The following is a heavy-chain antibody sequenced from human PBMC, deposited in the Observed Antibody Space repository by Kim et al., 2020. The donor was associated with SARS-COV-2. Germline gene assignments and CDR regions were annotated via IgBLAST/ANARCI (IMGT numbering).Heavy chain of an antibody. CDR1: GFTFSTYA. CDR3: AREPFGSGNDY. CDR2: FSSEGA. Sequence: GGSLRLSCAASGFTFSTYAMSWVRLAPGKGPEWISVFSSEGAFYADSVKGRFTISRDNYKNKLFLQMSAMRADDTAVYYCAREPFGSGNDYWGKGTLVT. V-gene: IGHV3-23*01. D-gene: IGHD3-10*01. J-gene: IGHJ4*02.